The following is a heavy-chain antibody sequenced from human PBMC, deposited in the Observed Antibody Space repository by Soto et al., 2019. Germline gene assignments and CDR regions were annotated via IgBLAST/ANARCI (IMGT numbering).Heavy chain of an antibody. Sequence: QVQLVQSGAEVRKPGASVKVSCKASGYTFTSYDINWVRQATGQGLEWMGWMNPNSGNTGYAQKFQGRVTMTRNTSXSXXYMELSSLRSEDTAVYYCARGRLRFSRALTYGMDVWGQGTTVTVSS. CDR2: MNPNSGNT. J-gene: IGHJ6*02. D-gene: IGHD3-3*01. CDR3: ARGRLRFSRALTYGMDV. V-gene: IGHV1-8*01. CDR1: GYTFTSYD.